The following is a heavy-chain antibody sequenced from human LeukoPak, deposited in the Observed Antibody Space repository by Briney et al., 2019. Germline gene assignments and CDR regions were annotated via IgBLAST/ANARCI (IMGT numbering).Heavy chain of an antibody. CDR3: ARDAFTYYYDSSGNDI. V-gene: IGHV3-11*04. Sequence: GGPLRLSCAASGFTFSDYYMSWIRQAPGKGLEWVSYISSSSSTIYYADSVKGRFTISRDNAKNSLYLQMNSLRAEDTAVYYCARDAFTYYYDSSGNDIWGQGTMVTVSS. D-gene: IGHD3-22*01. CDR2: ISSSSSTI. CDR1: GFTFSDYY. J-gene: IGHJ3*02.